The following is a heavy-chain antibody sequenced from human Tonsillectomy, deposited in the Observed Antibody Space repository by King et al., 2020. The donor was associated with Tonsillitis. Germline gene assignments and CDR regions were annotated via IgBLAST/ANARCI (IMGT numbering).Heavy chain of an antibody. Sequence: QLVQSGGGVVQPGRSLRLSCAASGFTFSSYGMHWVRQAPGKGLEWVAVISHDASNKYYADSGKGRFTISRDNSKNTLYLQMNSLRAEDTAVYYCAKGSYCSRTSCYWGDYYYGMDVWGQGTTVTVSS. J-gene: IGHJ6*02. CDR2: ISHDASNK. D-gene: IGHD2-2*01. CDR1: GFTFSSYG. CDR3: AKGSYCSRTSCYWGDYYYGMDV. V-gene: IGHV3-30*18.